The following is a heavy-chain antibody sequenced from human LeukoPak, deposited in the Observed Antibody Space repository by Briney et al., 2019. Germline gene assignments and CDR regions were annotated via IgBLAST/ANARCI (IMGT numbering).Heavy chain of an antibody. D-gene: IGHD2-2*01. V-gene: IGHV4-61*02. Sequence: SETLSLTCTVSGGSISSGSYYWSWIRQPAGKGLEWIGRIYTSGSTNYNPSLKSRVTISVDTSKNQFSLKLGSVTAADTAVYYCARDRDVVVPAAPSNWFDPWGQGTLVTVSS. CDR1: GGSISSGSYY. CDR2: IYTSGST. J-gene: IGHJ5*02. CDR3: ARDRDVVVPAAPSNWFDP.